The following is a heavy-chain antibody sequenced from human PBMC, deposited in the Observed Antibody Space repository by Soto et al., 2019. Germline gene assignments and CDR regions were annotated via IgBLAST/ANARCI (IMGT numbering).Heavy chain of an antibody. CDR2: INQDVREE. CDR1: GFTFRDYW. V-gene: IGHV3-7*01. Sequence: EVQLVESGGCLVQPGGSLRLSCAASGFTFRDYWMTWVRQVPGKGLEWVANINQDVREECYMDSVKGRFTISRDNAKNSLDLQMSILRADDTAVYYCATDLWEKWGQGTLVTVSS. J-gene: IGHJ4*02. D-gene: IGHD1-26*01. CDR3: ATDLWEK.